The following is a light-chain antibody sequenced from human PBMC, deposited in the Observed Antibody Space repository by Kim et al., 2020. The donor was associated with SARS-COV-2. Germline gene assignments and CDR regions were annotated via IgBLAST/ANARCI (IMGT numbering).Light chain of an antibody. J-gene: IGLJ2*01. Sequence: SVSPGQTASITCSGDKLGDKYACWYQQKPGQSPVLVIYQDSKRPSGIPERFSGSNSGNTATLTISGTQAMDGADYYCQAWDSSTVVFGGGTQLSV. CDR1: KLGDKY. CDR2: QDS. CDR3: QAWDSSTVV. V-gene: IGLV3-1*01.